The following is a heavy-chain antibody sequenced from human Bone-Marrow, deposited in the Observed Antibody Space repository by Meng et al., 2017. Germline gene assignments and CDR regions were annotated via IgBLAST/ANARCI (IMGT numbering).Heavy chain of an antibody. CDR1: GFTFSGSS. V-gene: IGHV3-73*02. Sequence: EGQLVECGGSFVQPGGSLTLSCPASGFTFSGSSMHRVRQAAGKGLEWFGRIRSKANSSATAYAASVKGRSTISRDDSKNTAYLQMNSLKTEDTAVYYCTLTVTTQFDYWGQGTLVTVSS. D-gene: IGHD4-17*01. J-gene: IGHJ4*02. CDR2: IRSKANSSAT. CDR3: TLTVTTQFDY.